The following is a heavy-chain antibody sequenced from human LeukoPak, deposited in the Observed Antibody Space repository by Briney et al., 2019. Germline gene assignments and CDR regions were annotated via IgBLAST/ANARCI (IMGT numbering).Heavy chain of an antibody. CDR1: GFTFSSYA. Sequence: GGSLRLSCAASGFTFSSYAMSWVRQAPGKGLEWVSAISGSGGSTYYADSVKGRFTISRDNYKNPLYLQMNSLRAEDTAVYYCAKDGHIVVVPAAVYYFDYWGQGTLVTVSS. J-gene: IGHJ4*02. CDR2: ISGSGGST. CDR3: AKDGHIVVVPAAVYYFDY. V-gene: IGHV3-23*01. D-gene: IGHD2-2*01.